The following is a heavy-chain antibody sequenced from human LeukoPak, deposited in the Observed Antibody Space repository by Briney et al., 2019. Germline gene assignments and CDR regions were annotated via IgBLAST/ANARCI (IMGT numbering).Heavy chain of an antibody. J-gene: IGHJ6*03. CDR2: MNPNSGNT. Sequence: ASVKVSCKASGYTFTSYDINWVRQATGQGLEWMGWMNPNSGNTGYAQKFQGRVTITRNTSISTAYMELSSLRSEDTAVYYCARGHVARGYCSSTSCSGYYYYYMDVWGKGTTVTVSS. CDR3: ARGHVARGYCSSTSCSGYYYYYMDV. D-gene: IGHD2-2*01. CDR1: GYTFTSYD. V-gene: IGHV1-8*03.